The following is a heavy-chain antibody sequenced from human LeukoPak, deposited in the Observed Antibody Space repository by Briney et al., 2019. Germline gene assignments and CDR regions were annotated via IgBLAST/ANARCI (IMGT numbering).Heavy chain of an antibody. CDR1: GYTLSSYW. V-gene: IGHV3-74*01. CDR2: INSDRGGT. CDR3: ARGHACGSFFDY. D-gene: IGHD1-26*01. J-gene: IGHJ4*02. Sequence: GASLRLSCAASGYTLSSYWMHSVRQVPGERLVWVARINSDRGGTNYAHSVKGRFTISRDNAKKRLCLQINCLRAEDTAVYFCARGHACGSFFDYWGQGTLVTGSS.